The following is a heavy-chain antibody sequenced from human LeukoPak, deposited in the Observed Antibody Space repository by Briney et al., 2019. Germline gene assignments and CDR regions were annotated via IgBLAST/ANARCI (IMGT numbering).Heavy chain of an antibody. CDR2: VSGDRRRT. D-gene: IGHD1-1*01. Sequence: GGSLRLSCEDSGFSFSRHWMHWVRQAPGKGLECVAKVSGDRRRTDYAESANGRFAVSRDNARNSLHLDMSSLRADDTAVYYCVRGTFDWKGVDFWGQGSLVTVSS. CDR1: GFSFSRHW. CDR3: VRGTFDWKGVDF. V-gene: IGHV3-7*01. J-gene: IGHJ4*02.